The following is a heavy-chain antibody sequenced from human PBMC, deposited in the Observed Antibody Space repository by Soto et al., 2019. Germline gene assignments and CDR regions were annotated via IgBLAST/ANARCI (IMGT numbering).Heavy chain of an antibody. CDR1: GYTFTSYD. CDR2: MNPNSGNT. J-gene: IGHJ6*03. CDR3: ARTLLWFGELGYYYYYMDV. Sequence: ASEKVSCKASGYTFTSYDINWVRQATGQGLEWMGWMNPNSGNTGYAQKFQGRVTMTRNTSISTAYMELSSLRSEDTAVYYCARTLLWFGELGYYYYYMDVWGKGTTVTVSS. D-gene: IGHD3-10*01. V-gene: IGHV1-8*01.